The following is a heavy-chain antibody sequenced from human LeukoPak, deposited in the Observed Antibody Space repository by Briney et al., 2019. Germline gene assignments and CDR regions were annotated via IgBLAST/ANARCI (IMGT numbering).Heavy chain of an antibody. CDR3: ARGGPNSGGWTLDH. J-gene: IGHJ4*02. V-gene: IGHV1-3*03. CDR1: GYTFSSYA. CDR2: INGDNGNT. D-gene: IGHD6-19*01. Sequence: ASVKVSCKASGYTFSSYAMHWVRQAPGQRLEWMGCINGDNGNTQYSQKFQGRVTFTRDTSASTAYMELSSLTSEDMAVFYCARGGPNSGGWTLDHWGQGTLVSVSS.